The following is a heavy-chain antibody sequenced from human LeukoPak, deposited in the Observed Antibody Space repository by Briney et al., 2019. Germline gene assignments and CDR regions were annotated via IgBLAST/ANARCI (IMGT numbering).Heavy chain of an antibody. J-gene: IGHJ4*02. V-gene: IGHV1-8*03. CDR2: MNPNSGNT. Sequence: ASVKVSCKASGYTFTSYDINWVRQATGQGLEWMGWMNPNSGNTGYAQKFQGRVTITRNISISTAYMELSSLRSEDTAVYYCARGGPKYYYDSSGYSPLDYWGQGTLVTVSS. CDR3: ARGGPKYYYDSSGYSPLDY. D-gene: IGHD3-22*01. CDR1: GYTFTSYD.